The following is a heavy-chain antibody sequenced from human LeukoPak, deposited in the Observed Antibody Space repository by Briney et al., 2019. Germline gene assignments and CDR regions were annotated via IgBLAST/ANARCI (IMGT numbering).Heavy chain of an antibody. V-gene: IGHV3-23*01. J-gene: IGHJ5*02. CDR1: GFIHDDYA. D-gene: IGHD2-2*01. CDR3: AKDDRRYCSSTSCLDSFDP. Sequence: GGSLRLSCAASGFIHDDYAMSWVRQAPGKGLEWVSAISGSGGSTYYADSVKGRFTISRDNSKNTLHLQMNSLRAEDTAVYYCAKDDRRYCSSTSCLDSFDPWGQGTLVTVSS. CDR2: ISGSGGST.